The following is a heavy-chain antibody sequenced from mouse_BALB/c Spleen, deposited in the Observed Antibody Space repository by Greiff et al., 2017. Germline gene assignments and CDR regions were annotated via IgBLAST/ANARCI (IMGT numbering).Heavy chain of an antibody. V-gene: IGHV5-6-2*01. Sequence: EVQLVESGGGLVKLGGSLKLSCAASGFTFSSYYMSWVRQTPEKRLELVAAINSNGGSTYYPDTVKGRFTISRDNAKNTLYLQMSSLKAEDTALYYCARNDWDYFDYWGQGTTLTVSS. CDR3: ARNDWDYFDY. D-gene: IGHD4-1*01. CDR2: INSNGGST. CDR1: GFTFSSYY. J-gene: IGHJ2*01.